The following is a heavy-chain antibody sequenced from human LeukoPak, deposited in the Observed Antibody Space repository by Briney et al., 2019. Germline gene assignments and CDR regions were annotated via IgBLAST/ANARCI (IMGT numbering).Heavy chain of an antibody. V-gene: IGHV3-21*01. Sequence: GGSLRLSCAASGFTFSSYSMNWVRQAPGKGLEWVSSISSSSSYIYYADSVKGRSTISRDNAKNSLYLQMNSLRAEDTAVYYCARDRGSGWYLGYWGQGTLATVSS. CDR3: ARDRGSGWYLGY. J-gene: IGHJ4*02. CDR2: ISSSSSYI. D-gene: IGHD6-19*01. CDR1: GFTFSSYS.